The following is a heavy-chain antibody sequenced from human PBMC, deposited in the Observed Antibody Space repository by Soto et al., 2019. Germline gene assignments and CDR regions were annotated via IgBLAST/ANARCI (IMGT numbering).Heavy chain of an antibody. CDR3: ARDQYAVGGDF. D-gene: IGHD1-26*01. Sequence: QVQLVQSGVEVKKPGASVKVSCKASGYTFTDYGVSWVRQAPGQGLEWMGWINTYNGQTNYAQKVQGRVTMTTDTSTATGYMELRSLNSDDTAVYYCARDQYAVGGDFWGLGTLVTVSS. CDR1: GYTFTDYG. J-gene: IGHJ4*02. V-gene: IGHV1-18*01. CDR2: INTYNGQT.